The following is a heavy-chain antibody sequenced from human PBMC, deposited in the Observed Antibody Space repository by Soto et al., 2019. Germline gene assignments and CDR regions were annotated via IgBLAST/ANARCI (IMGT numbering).Heavy chain of an antibody. Sequence: QVQLQESGPGLVKPSETLSLTCTVSGGSISSYSWSWIRQPPGKGLEWIGYIYYSGSTNYNPFLKRRVTIPVDESKKQFPLKLRSVPGADTAVYYCGRPVVAAASIWYFDLWGRGTLVTVSS. J-gene: IGHJ2*01. V-gene: IGHV4-59*08. D-gene: IGHD6-13*01. CDR2: IYYSGST. CDR3: GRPVVAAASIWYFDL. CDR1: GGSISSYS.